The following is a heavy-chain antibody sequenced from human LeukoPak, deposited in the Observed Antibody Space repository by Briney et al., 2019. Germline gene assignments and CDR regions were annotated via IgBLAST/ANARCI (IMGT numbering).Heavy chain of an antibody. CDR1: GFTFSTYS. V-gene: IGHV3-21*01. D-gene: IGHD6-19*01. CDR3: ARGRAHELHSGWYLPFDY. Sequence: PGGSLRLSCAASGFTFSTYSINWVRQAPGKGLEWVSSISSGSSYIYYADSVKGRFTISRDNAKNSLYVQMNSLRAEDTAVYYCARGRAHELHSGWYLPFDYWGQGTLVTVSS. J-gene: IGHJ4*02. CDR2: ISSGSSYI.